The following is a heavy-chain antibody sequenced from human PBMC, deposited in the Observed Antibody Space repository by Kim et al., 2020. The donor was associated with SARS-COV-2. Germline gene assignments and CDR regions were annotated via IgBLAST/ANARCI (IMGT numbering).Heavy chain of an antibody. CDR1: GFTFSSYA. CDR2: ISGSGGST. Sequence: GGSLRLSCAASGFTFSSYAMSWVRQAPGKGLEWVSAISGSGGSTYYADSVKGQFTISRDNSKNTLYLQMNSLRAEDTAVYYCAKVPGYYDSSGYYYYYGMDVWGQGTTVTVSS. CDR3: AKVPGYYDSSGYYYYYGMDV. J-gene: IGHJ6*02. D-gene: IGHD3-22*01. V-gene: IGHV3-23*01.